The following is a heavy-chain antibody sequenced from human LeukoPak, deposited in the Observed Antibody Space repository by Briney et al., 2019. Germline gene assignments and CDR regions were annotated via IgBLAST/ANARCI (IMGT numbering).Heavy chain of an antibody. V-gene: IGHV3-7*03. CDR1: GFTFGNYW. D-gene: IGHD3-22*01. CDR2: IKQDGSET. J-gene: IGHJ4*02. Sequence: GGSLRLSCVTSGFTFGNYWMSWVRQVPGKGLEWVANIKQDGSETYYGDSVKGRFTISRDNAKNSLYLQMSSLRAEDTAVYYCAKGLKYYYDSSPSPGMYWGQGTLVTVSS. CDR3: AKGLKYYYDSSPSPGMY.